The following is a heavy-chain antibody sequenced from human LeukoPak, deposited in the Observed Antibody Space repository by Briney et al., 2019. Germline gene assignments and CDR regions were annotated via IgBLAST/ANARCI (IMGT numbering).Heavy chain of an antibody. V-gene: IGHV1-2*02. CDR1: GYTFTGYY. J-gene: IGHJ5*01. CDR2: INPNSGGT. CDR3: ARVSCSGGTCYDLGWFDS. D-gene: IGHD2-15*01. Sequence: GASVKVSCKASGYTFTGYYMHWVRQAPGQGLEWMGWINPNSGGTIYAQKFQGRVTMTRDTSINTAYMELSRLTSDDAAMYYCARVSCSGGTCYDLGWFDSWGQGTLVAVSS.